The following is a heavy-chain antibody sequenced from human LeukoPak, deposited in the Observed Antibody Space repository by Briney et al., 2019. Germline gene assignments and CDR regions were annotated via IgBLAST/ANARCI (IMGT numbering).Heavy chain of an antibody. D-gene: IGHD1-26*01. V-gene: IGHV3-48*03. CDR2: ISSSGSTI. CDR1: GFTISTYD. J-gene: IGHJ6*04. Sequence: AGGSLRLSCAASGFTISTYDINWVSQAPGRGLEWVSYISSSGSTIYYADSVKGRFTISRDNAKNLLYLQMNSLRAEDTAVYYCAGATSGDGMDVWGKGTTVTVSS. CDR3: AGATSGDGMDV.